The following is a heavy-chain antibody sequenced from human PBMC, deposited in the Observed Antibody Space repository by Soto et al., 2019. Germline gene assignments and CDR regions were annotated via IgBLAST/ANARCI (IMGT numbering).Heavy chain of an antibody. CDR2: IRSKANSYAT. D-gene: IGHD1-26*01. CDR3: DRLWSERESNFDS. CDR1: GYTFSDSA. J-gene: IGHJ4*02. V-gene: IGHV3-73*02. Sequence: EVPLVESGGGLVQPGGSLKLSCAASGYTFSDSAMHWVRQASGKGLEWVGRIRSKANSYATVYAASVKGRFTISRDDSKNTAYLQKNSLKTEATAVYYCDRLWSERESNFDSWGQGTLVSFSS.